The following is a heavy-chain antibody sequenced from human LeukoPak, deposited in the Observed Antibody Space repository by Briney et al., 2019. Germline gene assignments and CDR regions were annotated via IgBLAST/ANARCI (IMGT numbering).Heavy chain of an antibody. CDR2: IYYSGST. J-gene: IGHJ4*02. CDR1: GGSISSSSYY. Sequence: SETLSLTCTVSGGSISSSSYYWGWIRQPPGKGLEWIGSIYYSGSTNYNPSLKSRVTISVDTSKNQFSLKLSSVTAADTAVYYCAKLTGTPYWGQGTLVTVSS. D-gene: IGHD1-7*01. CDR3: AKLTGTPY. V-gene: IGHV4-39*07.